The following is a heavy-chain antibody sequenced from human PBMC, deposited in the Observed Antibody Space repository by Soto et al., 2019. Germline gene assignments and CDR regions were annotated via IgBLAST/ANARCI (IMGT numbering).Heavy chain of an antibody. CDR3: ARAYYDILTGYSYYYGMDV. D-gene: IGHD3-9*01. Sequence: GGSLRLSCAASGFTFSSYAMHWVRQAPGKGLEWVAVISYDGSNKYYADSVKGRFTISRDNSKNTLYLQMNSLRAEDTAVYYCARAYYDILTGYSYYYGMDVWGQGTTVTVSS. V-gene: IGHV3-30-3*01. CDR1: GFTFSSYA. CDR2: ISYDGSNK. J-gene: IGHJ6*02.